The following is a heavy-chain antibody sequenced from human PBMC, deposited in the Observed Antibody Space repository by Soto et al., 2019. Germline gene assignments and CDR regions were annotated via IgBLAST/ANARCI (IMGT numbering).Heavy chain of an antibody. CDR3: ARGTHYGSGSYYNLPLLDY. J-gene: IGHJ4*02. Sequence: SETLSLTCTVSGGSVSSGSYYWSWIRQPPGKGLEWIGYIYYSGSTNYNPSLKSRVTISVDTSKNQFSLKLSSVTAADTAVYYCARGTHYGSGSYYNLPLLDYWGQGTLVTVSS. CDR2: IYYSGST. D-gene: IGHD3-10*01. CDR1: GGSVSSGSYY. V-gene: IGHV4-61*01.